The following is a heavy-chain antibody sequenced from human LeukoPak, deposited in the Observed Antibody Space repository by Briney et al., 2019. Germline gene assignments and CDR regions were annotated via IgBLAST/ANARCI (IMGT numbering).Heavy chain of an antibody. Sequence: GRSLRLSCAASGFTFSSYAMSWVRQAPGEGLEWVSAISGSGGSTNYADSVKGRFTISRDNSKNTLYLQMNSLRAEDTAVYYCAKDFAPAAMPRWDFDYWGQGTLVTVSS. V-gene: IGHV3-23*01. D-gene: IGHD2-2*01. CDR3: AKDFAPAAMPRWDFDY. CDR1: GFTFSSYA. CDR2: ISGSGGST. J-gene: IGHJ4*02.